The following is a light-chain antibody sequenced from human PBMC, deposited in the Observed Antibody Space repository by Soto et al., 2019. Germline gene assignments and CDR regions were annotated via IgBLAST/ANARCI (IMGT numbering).Light chain of an antibody. J-gene: IGLJ1*01. CDR3: SSYAGSSNYV. V-gene: IGLV2-8*01. Sequence: QSALTQPPSASGSPGQSVTISCTGTSSDVGGYNYVSWYQQHPGKAPKLMIYEVSKRPSGVPDRFSGSKSGNTASLTVSGLQGEDEADYYCSSYAGSSNYVFGTGTKLTVL. CDR1: SSDVGGYNY. CDR2: EVS.